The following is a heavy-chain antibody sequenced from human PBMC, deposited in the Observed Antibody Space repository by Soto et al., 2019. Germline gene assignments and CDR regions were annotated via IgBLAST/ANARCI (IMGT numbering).Heavy chain of an antibody. Sequence: QEQLVESGGGLVKPGGSLRLSCAASGFTFSDYYMSWIRQAPGKGLEWISYISSSGTSIGYADPVKGRFTISRDNAKNLLYLQMISLRADDTAVYYCARGDGVGVTFDYWGQGTLVTVSS. V-gene: IGHV3-11*01. D-gene: IGHD3-10*01. CDR2: ISSSGTSI. J-gene: IGHJ4*02. CDR1: GFTFSDYY. CDR3: ARGDGVGVTFDY.